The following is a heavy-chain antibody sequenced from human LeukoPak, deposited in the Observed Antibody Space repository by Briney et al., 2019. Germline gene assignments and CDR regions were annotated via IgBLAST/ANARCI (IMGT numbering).Heavy chain of an antibody. Sequence: SVKVSCKASGGTFSSYAINWVRQAPGQGLEWMGGIIPIFGTANYAQKFQGRVTITADESTSTGYMELSSLRSEDTAVYYCARGDEENNGKYCPTTSCFGGFDPWGQGTLVTVSS. CDR2: IIPIFGTA. CDR3: ARGDEENNGKYCPTTSCFGGFDP. V-gene: IGHV1-69*13. J-gene: IGHJ5*02. CDR1: GGTFSSYA. D-gene: IGHD2-2*01.